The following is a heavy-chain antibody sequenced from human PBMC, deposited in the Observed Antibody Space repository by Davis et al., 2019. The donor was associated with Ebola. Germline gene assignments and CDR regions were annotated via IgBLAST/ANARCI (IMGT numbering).Heavy chain of an antibody. D-gene: IGHD1-26*01. CDR2: INHSGSA. CDR3: ASGSYYGYYFDY. Sequence: PSETLSLTCAVYGGSFRGYQWSWIRQTPGKGLEWIGEINHSGSANYNPSLKSRVTISVDTSKNQFSLKLSSVTAADTAVYYCASGSYYGYYFDYWGQGTLVTVSS. J-gene: IGHJ4*02. CDR1: GGSFRGYQ. V-gene: IGHV4-34*01.